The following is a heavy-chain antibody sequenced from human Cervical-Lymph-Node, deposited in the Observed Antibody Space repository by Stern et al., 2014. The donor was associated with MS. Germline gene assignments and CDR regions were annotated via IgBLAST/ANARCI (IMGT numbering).Heavy chain of an antibody. CDR1: GGTFSSYA. CDR3: ASAVGELTPEAV. D-gene: IGHD3-10*01. J-gene: IGHJ6*02. CDR2: SIPIFGTA. Sequence: VQLVQSGAEVKKPGSSVRVSCKASGGTFSSYAISWVRQAPGQGLEWMGGSIPIFGTANYAKQFQGRVTITAADSTSTDYMEVSSLRSEYTAVYYCASAVGELTPEAVWGQGTTVTVFS. V-gene: IGHV1-69*01.